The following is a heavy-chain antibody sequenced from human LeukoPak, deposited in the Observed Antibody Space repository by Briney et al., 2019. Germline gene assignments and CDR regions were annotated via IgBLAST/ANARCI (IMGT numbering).Heavy chain of an antibody. CDR1: GYSFTTYW. Sequence: AETLKISCKASGYSFTTYWIGWVRQLPGNSLEWMGIIYPGDSDTRYSPSFQGQVTISADKSISTAYLQWSSLGASDTAMYYCTRRMIRGVITSALDNWGQGTLVTVSS. CDR3: TRRMIRGVITSALDN. J-gene: IGHJ4*02. D-gene: IGHD3-10*01. CDR2: IYPGDSDT. V-gene: IGHV5-51*01.